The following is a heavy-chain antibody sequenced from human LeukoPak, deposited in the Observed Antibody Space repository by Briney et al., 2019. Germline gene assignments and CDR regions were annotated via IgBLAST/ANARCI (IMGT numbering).Heavy chain of an antibody. CDR2: IKQDGGET. J-gene: IGHJ4*02. CDR1: GFTFSSYA. Sequence: GGSLRLSCAASGFTFSSYAMHWVRQAPGQGREWVASIKQDGGETFYVDSVKGRFTISRDNAKNSLYLQMNSLRAEDTAVYYCTREDHSNYNYWGQGTLVTVSS. V-gene: IGHV3-7*01. CDR3: TREDHSNYNY. D-gene: IGHD4-11*01.